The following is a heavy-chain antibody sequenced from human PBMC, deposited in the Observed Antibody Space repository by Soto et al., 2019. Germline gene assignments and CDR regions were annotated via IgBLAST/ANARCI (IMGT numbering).Heavy chain of an antibody. Sequence: QVQLQESGPGLVKPSETLSLTCTVSGGSISSYYWSWIRQPPGKGLEWIGYIYYSGSTNYNPSLKGRVTISVDTSKNQFALKLSSVTAADTAVYYCARHQWEAAGTYYYYYMDVWGKGTTVTVSS. J-gene: IGHJ6*03. CDR2: IYYSGST. CDR3: ARHQWEAAGTYYYYYMDV. V-gene: IGHV4-59*08. D-gene: IGHD6-13*01. CDR1: GGSISSYY.